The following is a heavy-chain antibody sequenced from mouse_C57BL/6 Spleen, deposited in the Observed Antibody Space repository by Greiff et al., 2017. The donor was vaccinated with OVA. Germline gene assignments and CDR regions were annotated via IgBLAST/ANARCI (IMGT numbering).Heavy chain of an antibody. D-gene: IGHD3-2*02. V-gene: IGHV1-22*01. CDR2: INPNNGGT. CDR1: GYTFTDYN. CDR3: ARWQLRFYAMDY. J-gene: IGHJ4*01. Sequence: EVKLMESGPELVKPGASVKMSCKASGYTFTDYNMHWVKQSHGKSLEWIGYINPNNGGTSYNQKFKGKATLTVNKSSSTAYMELRSLTSEDSAVDYCARWQLRFYAMDYWGQGTSVTVSS.